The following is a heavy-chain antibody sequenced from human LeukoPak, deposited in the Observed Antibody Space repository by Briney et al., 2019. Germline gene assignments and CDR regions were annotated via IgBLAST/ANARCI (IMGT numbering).Heavy chain of an antibody. V-gene: IGHV3-53*01. CDR2: IYSGGST. J-gene: IGHJ4*02. D-gene: IGHD6-19*01. CDR1: GFTFSDYY. Sequence: GGSLRLSCAASGFTFSDYYMSWIRQAPGKGLEWVSVIYSGGSTYYADSVKGRFTISRDNSKNTLYLQMNSLRAEDTAVYYCARGYGGVAGTGFDYWGQGTLVTVSS. CDR3: ARGYGGVAGTGFDY.